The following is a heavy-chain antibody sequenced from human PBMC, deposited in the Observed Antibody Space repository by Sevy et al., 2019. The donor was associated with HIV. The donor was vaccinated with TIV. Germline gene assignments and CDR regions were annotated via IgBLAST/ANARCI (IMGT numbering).Heavy chain of an antibody. J-gene: IGHJ4*02. CDR3: AREAVVAANVGGFDY. Sequence: RGSLRLSCAASGFTFSDYYMSWIRQAPGKGLEWVSYISSSGSTIYYADSVKGRFTISRDNAKNSLYLQMNSLRAEDTAVYYCAREAVVAANVGGFDYWGQGTLVTVSS. CDR2: ISSSGSTI. CDR1: GFTFSDYY. D-gene: IGHD2-15*01. V-gene: IGHV3-11*01.